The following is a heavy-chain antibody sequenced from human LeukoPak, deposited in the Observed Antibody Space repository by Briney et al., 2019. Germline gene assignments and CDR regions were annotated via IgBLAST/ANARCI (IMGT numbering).Heavy chain of an antibody. CDR2: INHSGST. V-gene: IGHV4-34*01. CDR1: GGSFSGYY. CDR3: VIGYYDHY. J-gene: IGHJ4*02. D-gene: IGHD3-3*01. Sequence: SSETLSLTCAVYGGSFSGYYWSWIRQPPGKGLEWIGEINHSGSTNYNPSLKSRVTISVDTSKNQFSLKLSSVTAADTAVYYCVIGYYDHYWGQGTLVTVSS.